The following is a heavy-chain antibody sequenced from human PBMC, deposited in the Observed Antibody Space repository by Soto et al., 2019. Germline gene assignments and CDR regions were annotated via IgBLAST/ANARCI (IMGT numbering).Heavy chain of an antibody. CDR3: ARSSYDFWSGYYYYYYYMDV. CDR1: GGSISSGSYY. Sequence: SETLSLTCTVSGGSISSGSYYWGWIRQPPGKGLEWIGKINHSGSTNYNPSLKSRVTISVDTSKNQFSLKLSSVTAADTAVYYCARSSYDFWSGYYYYYYYMDVWGKGTTVTVSS. CDR2: INHSGST. V-gene: IGHV4-39*07. J-gene: IGHJ6*03. D-gene: IGHD3-3*01.